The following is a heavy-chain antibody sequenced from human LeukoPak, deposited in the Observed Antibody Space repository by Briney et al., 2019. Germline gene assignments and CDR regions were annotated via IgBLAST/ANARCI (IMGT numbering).Heavy chain of an antibody. CDR1: GGTFNSYA. V-gene: IGHV1-69*06. CDR2: IIPIFGTA. CDR3: ARAVAVAGTRGYFDY. Sequence: GASVKVSCKASGGTFNSYAISWVRQAPGQGLEWMGGIIPIFGTANYAQKFQGRVTITADKSTSTAYMELSSLRSEDTAVYYCARAVAVAGTRGYFDYWGQGTLVTVSS. D-gene: IGHD6-19*01. J-gene: IGHJ4*02.